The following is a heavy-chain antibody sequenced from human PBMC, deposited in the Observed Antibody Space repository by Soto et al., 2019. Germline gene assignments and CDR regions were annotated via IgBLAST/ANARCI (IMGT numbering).Heavy chain of an antibody. CDR1: GYSISSGYY. V-gene: IGHV4-38-2*01. CDR3: ARSLLTSSWYAGS. D-gene: IGHD6-13*01. CDR2: IYHSGTT. J-gene: IGHJ5*02. Sequence: SETRSLTCVVSGYSISSGYYCGWIREPPGKGLEWIGSIYHSGTTYYNPSLKSRVTISLDTSRNHFSLKLTSVTAADTAVYYCARSLLTSSWYAGSWGQGTLVTVSS.